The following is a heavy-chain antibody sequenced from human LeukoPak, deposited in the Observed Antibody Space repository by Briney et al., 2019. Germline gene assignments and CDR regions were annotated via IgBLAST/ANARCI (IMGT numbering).Heavy chain of an antibody. CDR3: AKVPYYYGSDLRLYYFDY. CDR2: ISNSGGNT. J-gene: IGHJ4*02. Sequence: GGSLRLSCAAPGFTFSSYAMSWVRQAPGKGLEWVSAISNSGGNTYYADSVKGRFTNSRDNSKDTLSLQMNSLRAEDTALYYCAKVPYYYGSDLRLYYFDYWGQGTLVTVSS. D-gene: IGHD3-10*01. V-gene: IGHV3-23*01. CDR1: GFTFSSYA.